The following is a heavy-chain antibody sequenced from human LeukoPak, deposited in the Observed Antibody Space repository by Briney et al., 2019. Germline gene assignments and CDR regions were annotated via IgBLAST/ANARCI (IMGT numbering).Heavy chain of an antibody. CDR3: AKRSNSGWNLDY. CDR1: GFTFDDYG. D-gene: IGHD6-19*01. V-gene: IGHV3-20*04. Sequence: PGGSLRLSCAASGFTFDDYGMSWVRQAPGKGLEWVSGINWSGGRTGYADSVKGRFTISRDNAKNSLYLQMNSQRAEDTALYYCAKRSNSGWNLDYWGQGTLVTVSS. CDR2: INWSGGRT. J-gene: IGHJ4*02.